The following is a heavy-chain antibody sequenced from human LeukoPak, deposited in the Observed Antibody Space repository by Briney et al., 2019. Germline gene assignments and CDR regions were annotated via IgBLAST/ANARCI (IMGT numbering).Heavy chain of an antibody. Sequence: WETLSLTCTVSGGSISSSSYYWGWIRQPPGKGLEWIGSIYYSGSTYYNPSLKSRVTISVDTSKNQFSLKLSSVTAADTAVYYCARVLGGSPNWFDPWGQGTLVTVSS. CDR3: ARVLGGSPNWFDP. CDR1: GGSISSSSYY. CDR2: IYYSGST. D-gene: IGHD1-26*01. V-gene: IGHV4-39*07. J-gene: IGHJ5*02.